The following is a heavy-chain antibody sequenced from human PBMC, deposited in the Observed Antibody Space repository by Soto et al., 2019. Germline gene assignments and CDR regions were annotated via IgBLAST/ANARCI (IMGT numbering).Heavy chain of an antibody. D-gene: IGHD3-3*01. CDR2: ISGSGGST. V-gene: IGHV3-23*01. Sequence: PGGSLRLSCAASGFTFSSYAMSWVRQAPGKGLEWVSAISGSGGSTYYADSVKGRFTISRDNSKNTLYLQMNSLRAEDTAVYYCAKEVFGVVQRGRGFDPWGQGTLVTVSS. J-gene: IGHJ5*02. CDR3: AKEVFGVVQRGRGFDP. CDR1: GFTFSSYA.